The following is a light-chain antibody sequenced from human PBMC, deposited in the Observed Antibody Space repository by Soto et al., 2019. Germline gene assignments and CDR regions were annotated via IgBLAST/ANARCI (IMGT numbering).Light chain of an antibody. V-gene: IGKV1-39*01. CDR1: QSISSS. Sequence: DIQMTQSPSSLSASVGDRITITCRASQSISSSLNWYQQKPGKAPKVLIYAASSLQSGVPSRFSGSGSGTDFTLTISSLQPEDFATYYCQQSYSFPYTFGHGTRLEIK. J-gene: IGKJ5*01. CDR2: AAS. CDR3: QQSYSFPYT.